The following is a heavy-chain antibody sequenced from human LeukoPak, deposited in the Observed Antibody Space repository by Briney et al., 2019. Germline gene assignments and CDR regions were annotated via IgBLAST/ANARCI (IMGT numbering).Heavy chain of an antibody. V-gene: IGHV1-69*13. CDR3: ATGIAAAGPPNFDY. CDR2: IIPIFGTA. CDR1: GGTFISYA. J-gene: IGHJ4*02. D-gene: IGHD6-13*01. Sequence: GASVKVSCKASGGTFISYAISWVRQAPGQGLEWMGGIIPIFGTANYAQKFQGRVTITADESTSTAYMELSSLRSEDTAVYYCATGIAAAGPPNFDYWGQGTLVTVSS.